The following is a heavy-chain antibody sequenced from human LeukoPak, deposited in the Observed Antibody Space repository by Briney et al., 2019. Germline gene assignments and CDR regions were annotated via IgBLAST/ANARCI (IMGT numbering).Heavy chain of an antibody. CDR1: GFTFSSYW. V-gene: IGHV3-7*01. D-gene: IGHD3-10*01. CDR3: ARAGFPGWFDP. J-gene: IGHJ5*02. CDR2: IKQDGSEK. Sequence: GGSLRLSCAASGFTFSSYWMNWVRQAPGKGLEWVANIKQDGSEKYYVDSVKGRFTISRDNAKNSLYLQMNSLRAEDTAVYYCARAGFPGWFDPWGQGTLVTVSS.